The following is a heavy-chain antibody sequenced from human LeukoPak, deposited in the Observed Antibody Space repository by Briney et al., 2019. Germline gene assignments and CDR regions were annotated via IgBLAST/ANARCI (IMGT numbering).Heavy chain of an antibody. CDR3: AKALLGSYHYDY. CDR1: GFTFSSHG. J-gene: IGHJ4*02. V-gene: IGHV3-30*02. CDR2: IRYDGSNK. D-gene: IGHD1-26*01. Sequence: GGSLRLSCAASGFTFSSHGMHWVRQAPGKGLEWVAFIRYDGSNKYYADSVKGRFTISRDNSKNTLYLQMNSLRAEDTAVYYCAKALLGSYHYDYWGQGTLVTVSS.